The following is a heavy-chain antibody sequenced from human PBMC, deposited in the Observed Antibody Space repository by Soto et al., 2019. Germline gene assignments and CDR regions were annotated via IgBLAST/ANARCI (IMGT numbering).Heavy chain of an antibody. D-gene: IGHD6-13*01. Sequence: SETLSLTCTVSGDSISNYYWSWIRQAPGKGLEWIGFIYHSGNTNYNPSLKSRATMSIDTSKSQFSLKLNSVTAADTAVYYCARDQGIASSGPFDYWGPGTLVTVSS. CDR1: GDSISNYY. V-gene: IGHV4-59*01. CDR2: IYHSGNT. J-gene: IGHJ4*02. CDR3: ARDQGIASSGPFDY.